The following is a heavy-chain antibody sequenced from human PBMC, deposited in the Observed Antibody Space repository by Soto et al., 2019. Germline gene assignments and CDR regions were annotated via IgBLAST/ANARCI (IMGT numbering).Heavy chain of an antibody. CDR2: IAGSGGGT. CDR1: GFTFSSYA. CDR3: AKAVATTRTLFDY. Sequence: GGSLRLSCAASGFTFSSYAMSWVRQAPGKGLEWVSVIAGSGGGTYSADSVKGRFTISRDNSKNTLYLQMNSLRAEDTAVYYCAKAVATTRTLFDYWGQGTLVTVSS. J-gene: IGHJ4*02. V-gene: IGHV3-23*01. D-gene: IGHD5-12*01.